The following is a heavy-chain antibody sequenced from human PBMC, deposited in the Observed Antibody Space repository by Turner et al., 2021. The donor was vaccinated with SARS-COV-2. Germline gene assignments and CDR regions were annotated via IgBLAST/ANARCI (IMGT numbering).Heavy chain of an antibody. CDR2: MYTSGST. CDR1: GDSISGYY. CDR3: ARSGTGRYFDWLLLIDY. V-gene: IGHV4-4*07. J-gene: IGHJ4*02. D-gene: IGHD3-9*01. Sequence: QVQLQESGPGLAKPSQTLSLTCTVPGDSISGYYWSWIRQPAGKGLEWIGRMYTSGSTNYNPSLKSRVTMSLDSSKNQFYLKLNSVTAADTAMYYCARSGTGRYFDWLLLIDYWGQGTLVAVSS.